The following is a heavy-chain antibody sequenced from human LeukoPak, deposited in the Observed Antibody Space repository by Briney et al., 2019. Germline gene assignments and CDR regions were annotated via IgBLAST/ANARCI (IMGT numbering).Heavy chain of an antibody. J-gene: IGHJ4*02. CDR3: ARDWNYVNEGYFDY. D-gene: IGHD1-7*01. V-gene: IGHV1-18*01. CDR2: ISAYNGNT. CDR1: GYTFTSYG. Sequence: GASVKVSCKASGYTFTSYGISWVRQAPGQGLERMGWISAYNGNTNYAQKLQGRVTMTTDTSTSTAYMELRSLRSDDTAVYYCARDWNYVNEGYFDYWGQGTLVTVSS.